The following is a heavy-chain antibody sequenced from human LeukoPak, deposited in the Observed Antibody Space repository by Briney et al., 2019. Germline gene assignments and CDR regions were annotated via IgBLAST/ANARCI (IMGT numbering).Heavy chain of an antibody. CDR2: ISSSSSYI. D-gene: IGHD5-18*01. Sequence: GGSLRLSCAASGFTFSSYSMNWVRQAPGKGLEWVSSISSSSSYIYYADSVKGRFTISRDNAKNSLCLQMNSLRAEDTAVYYCARVDTARYFDHWGQGTLVTVSS. J-gene: IGHJ4*02. CDR3: ARVDTARYFDH. V-gene: IGHV3-21*01. CDR1: GFTFSSYS.